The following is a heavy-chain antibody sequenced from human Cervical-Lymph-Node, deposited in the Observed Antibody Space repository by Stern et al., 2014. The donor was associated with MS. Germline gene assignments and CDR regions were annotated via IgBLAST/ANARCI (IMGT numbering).Heavy chain of an antibody. D-gene: IGHD3-22*01. CDR2: IYPGDSDT. CDR3: ARQGNYHDSHAFDI. CDR1: GYSFSSHW. Sequence: EMQLVESGAEVKKPGESLKISCKGAGYSFSSHWIAWVRQKPGKGLEWMGIIYPGDSDTRHSPSFQGQVSISVDKSTSTAYLQWSSLTDSDTAIYYCARQGNYHDSHAFDIWGQGTMVIVSS. V-gene: IGHV5-51*01. J-gene: IGHJ3*02.